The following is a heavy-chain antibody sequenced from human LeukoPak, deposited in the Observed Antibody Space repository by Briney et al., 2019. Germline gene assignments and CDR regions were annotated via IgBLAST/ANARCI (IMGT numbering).Heavy chain of an antibody. CDR2: IYYSGST. D-gene: IGHD6-19*01. Sequence: SETLSLTCTVSGGSVSRGSYYWSWTRQPPGKGLEWIGYIYYSGSTNYNPSLKSRVTISVDTSKNQFSLKLTSVTAADTAVYYCARTPGYSGGLDYWGQGTLVTVSS. V-gene: IGHV4-61*01. CDR1: GGSVSRGSYY. J-gene: IGHJ4*02. CDR3: ARTPGYSGGLDY.